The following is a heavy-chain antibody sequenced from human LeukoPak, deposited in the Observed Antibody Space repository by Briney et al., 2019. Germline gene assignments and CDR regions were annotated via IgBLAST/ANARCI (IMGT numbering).Heavy chain of an antibody. CDR2: IIGSGSEM. J-gene: IGHJ3*01. D-gene: IGHD1-26*01. CDR3: AKVQSDIVGAMFFSFDV. Sequence: PGGSLRLSCGGSGFTFNSYSMNWVRQAPGEGLEWVASIIGSGSEMFYADSLKGRFTISRDNSKNSLYLQMNSLRVEDTAVYYCAKVQSDIVGAMFFSFDVWGQGTMVSVSS. CDR1: GFTFNSYS. V-gene: IGHV3-21*06.